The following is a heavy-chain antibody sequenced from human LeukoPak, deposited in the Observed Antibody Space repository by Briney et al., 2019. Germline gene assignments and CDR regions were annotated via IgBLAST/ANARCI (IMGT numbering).Heavy chain of an antibody. CDR3: ARTPIKFDWDYYYYYGMDV. J-gene: IGHJ6*02. D-gene: IGHD3-9*01. CDR1: GGSISSYY. V-gene: IGHV4-59*01. CDR2: IYYSGST. Sequence: TETLSLTCTVSGGSISSYYWSWIRQPPGKGLEWIGYIYYSGSTNYNPSLKSRVTISVDTSKNQFSLKLSSVTAADTAVYYCARTPIKFDWDYYYYYGMDVWRQGTTVTVSS.